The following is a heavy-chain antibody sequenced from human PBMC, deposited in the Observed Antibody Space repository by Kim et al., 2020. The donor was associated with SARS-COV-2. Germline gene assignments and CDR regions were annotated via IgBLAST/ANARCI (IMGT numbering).Heavy chain of an antibody. J-gene: IGHJ1*01. CDR3: ANAGRDIVVVPAASRGNGYFQH. Sequence: GGSLRLSCAASGFTFSSYAMSWVRQAPGKGLEWVSAISGSGGSTYYADSVKGRFTISRDNSKNTLYLQMNSLRAEDTAVYYCANAGRDIVVVPAASRGNGYFQHWGQGTLVTVSS. D-gene: IGHD2-2*01. V-gene: IGHV3-23*01. CDR1: GFTFSSYA. CDR2: ISGSGGST.